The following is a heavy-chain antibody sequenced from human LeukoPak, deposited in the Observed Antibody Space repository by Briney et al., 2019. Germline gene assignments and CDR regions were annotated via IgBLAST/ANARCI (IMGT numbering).Heavy chain of an antibody. CDR1: GYTFTSYG. CDR3: ARSSNYYDSSGYPRNAFDI. V-gene: IGHV1-18*01. J-gene: IGHJ3*02. Sequence: GASVKVSCKASGYTFTSYGISWVRQAPGQGLEWMGWISAYNGTTNYAQQLPGRLTMTTDTYPSTAYMELRSLRSDDTAVYYCARSSNYYDSSGYPRNAFDIWGQGTMVTVSS. D-gene: IGHD3-22*01. CDR2: ISAYNGTT.